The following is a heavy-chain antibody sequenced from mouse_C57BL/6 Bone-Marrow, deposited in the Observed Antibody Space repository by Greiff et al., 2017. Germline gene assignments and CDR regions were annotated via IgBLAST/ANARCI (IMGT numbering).Heavy chain of an antibody. J-gene: IGHJ2*01. CDR1: GYTFTDYE. CDR3: TRGNYCGYFDY. CDR2: IDPETGGT. D-gene: IGHD1-1*01. Sequence: QVQLKESGAELVRPGASVTLSCKASGYTFTDYEMHWVKQTPVHGLEWIGAIDPETGGTAYNQKFKGKAILTADKSSSTAYMELRSLTSEDSAVYYYTRGNYCGYFDYWGQGTTLTVSS. V-gene: IGHV1-15*01.